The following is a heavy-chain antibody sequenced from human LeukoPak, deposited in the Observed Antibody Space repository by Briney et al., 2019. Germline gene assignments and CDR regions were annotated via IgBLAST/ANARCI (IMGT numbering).Heavy chain of an antibody. CDR1: GGSFSGYY. V-gene: IGHV4-34*01. CDR2: INHSGST. J-gene: IGHJ4*02. CDR3: ARGISFDY. Sequence: SETLSLTCAVYGGSFSGYYWSWIRQPPGKGLEWIGEINHSGSTNYNPSLKSRVTISVDTSKNQFSLKLSSVTAADTAVYYCARGISFDYWGQGTLVTVSS.